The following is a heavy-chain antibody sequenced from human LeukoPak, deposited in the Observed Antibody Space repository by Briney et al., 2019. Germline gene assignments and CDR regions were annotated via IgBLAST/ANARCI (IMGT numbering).Heavy chain of an antibody. Sequence: PGGSLRLSCAASGFTLSSYAMSWVRQAPGKGLEWVSAISGSGGSTYYADSVKGRFTISRDNSKNTLYLQMNSLRAEDTAVYYCANLVRLYNYFDYWGQGTLVTVSS. V-gene: IGHV3-23*01. CDR3: ANLVRLYNYFDY. D-gene: IGHD4-23*01. J-gene: IGHJ4*02. CDR1: GFTLSSYA. CDR2: ISGSGGST.